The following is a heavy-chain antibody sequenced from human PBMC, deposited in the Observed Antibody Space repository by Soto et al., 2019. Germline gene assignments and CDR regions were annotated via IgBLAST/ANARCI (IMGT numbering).Heavy chain of an antibody. CDR2: IYHSGST. Sequence: SETLSLTCAVSGGSISSSNWWSWVRQPPGKGLEWIGEIYHSGSTNYNPSLKSRVTISVDKSKNQFSLKLSSVTAADTAVYYCARHSGVSGTLSYYFDHWGQGTLVTVSS. CDR1: GGSISSSNW. CDR3: ARHSGVSGTLSYYFDH. D-gene: IGHD1-26*01. V-gene: IGHV4-4*02. J-gene: IGHJ4*02.